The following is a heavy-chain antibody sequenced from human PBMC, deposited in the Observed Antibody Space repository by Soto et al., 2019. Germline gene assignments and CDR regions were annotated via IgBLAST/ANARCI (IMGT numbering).Heavy chain of an antibody. CDR2: IIPIFGTA. J-gene: IGHJ4*02. CDR1: GGTFSSYA. Sequence: WASVKVSCKASGGTFSSYAISWVRQAPGQGLEWMGGIIPIFGTANYAQKFQGRVTITADESTSTAYMELSSLRSEDTAVYYCAAVSGEYSYGYWKPKSFDYWGQGTLVTVSS. D-gene: IGHD5-18*01. CDR3: AAVSGEYSYGYWKPKSFDY. V-gene: IGHV1-69*13.